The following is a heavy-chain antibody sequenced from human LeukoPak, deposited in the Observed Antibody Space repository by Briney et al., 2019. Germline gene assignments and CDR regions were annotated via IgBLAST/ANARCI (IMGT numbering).Heavy chain of an antibody. CDR2: ISSSGSTI. CDR1: GFTFSDYY. V-gene: IGHV3-11*01. CDR3: ARGMSLGKGDAFDI. Sequence: GGSLRLSCAASGFTFSDYYMNWIRQAPGKGLEWVSYISSSGSTIYYADSVKGRFTISRDNAKNSLYLQMNSLRAEDTAVYYCARGMSLGKGDAFDIWGQGTMVTVSS. J-gene: IGHJ3*02. D-gene: IGHD7-27*01.